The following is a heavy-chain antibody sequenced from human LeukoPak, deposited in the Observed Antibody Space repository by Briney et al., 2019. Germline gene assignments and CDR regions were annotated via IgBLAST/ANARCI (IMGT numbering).Heavy chain of an antibody. Sequence: TLSLTCTVSGGSISSGSYYWSWIRQPAGKGLEWIGRIYTSGSTNYNPSLKSRVTISVDTSKNQFSLKLSSVTAADTAVYYCARDYFVRSLYYYYYMDVWGKGTTVTVSS. CDR1: GGSISSGSYY. V-gene: IGHV4-61*02. D-gene: IGHD3-10*01. CDR2: IYTSGST. CDR3: ARDYFVRSLYYYYYMDV. J-gene: IGHJ6*03.